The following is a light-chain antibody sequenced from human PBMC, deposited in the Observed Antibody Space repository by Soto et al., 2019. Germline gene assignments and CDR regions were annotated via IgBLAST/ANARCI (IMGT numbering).Light chain of an antibody. J-gene: IGKJ1*01. Sequence: EIVMTQSPATLSVSPGERATLSCRASQSVSSNLAWYQQKPGQAPRLLIYGASTRATGIPARFSCSGSGTEFTLTIRRRQSEDFAVYYCQQYNNWPPWTFGQGTKVEIK. V-gene: IGKV3-15*01. CDR3: QQYNNWPPWT. CDR1: QSVSSN. CDR2: GAS.